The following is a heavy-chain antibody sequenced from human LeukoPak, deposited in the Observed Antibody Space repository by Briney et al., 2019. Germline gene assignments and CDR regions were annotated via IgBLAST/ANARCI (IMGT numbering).Heavy chain of an antibody. Sequence: GASVKVSCKASGYTFTSYGTSWVRQAPGQGLEWMGWISAYNGNTNYAQKLQGRVTMTTDTSTSTAYMELRSLRSDDTAVYYCARAAPYCSSSSCYKDYWGQGTLVTVSS. V-gene: IGHV1-18*01. CDR2: ISAYNGNT. CDR1: GYTFTSYG. CDR3: ARAAPYCSSSSCYKDY. J-gene: IGHJ4*02. D-gene: IGHD2-2*02.